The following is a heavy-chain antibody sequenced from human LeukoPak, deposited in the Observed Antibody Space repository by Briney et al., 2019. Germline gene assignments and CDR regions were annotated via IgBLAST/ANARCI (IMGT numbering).Heavy chain of an antibody. CDR1: GGTFSSYA. D-gene: IGHD2-2*02. V-gene: IGHV1-69*01. CDR2: IIPIFGTA. Sequence: GASVKVSCKASGGTFSSYAISWVRQAPGQGLEWMGGIIPIFGTANYAQKFQGRVTITADESTSTAYMELSSLRSEDTAVYYCARDSFVVVPAAIGYYYGMDVWGQGTTVTVSS. J-gene: IGHJ6*02. CDR3: ARDSFVVVPAAIGYYYGMDV.